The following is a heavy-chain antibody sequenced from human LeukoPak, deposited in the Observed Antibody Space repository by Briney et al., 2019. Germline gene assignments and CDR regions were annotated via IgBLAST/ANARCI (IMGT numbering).Heavy chain of an antibody. CDR1: GFTFSNYW. V-gene: IGHV3-74*01. CDR3: ARVRSGSSAGNYGMDV. Sequence: PGGSLRLSCAASGFTFSNYWMHWVHQAPGKGLVWVSRINSDGSSTTYADSVKGRFTISRDNAKNTLYVQMNSLRAEDTAVYYCARVRSGSSAGNYGMDVWGQGTTVTVSS. D-gene: IGHD1-26*01. CDR2: INSDGSST. J-gene: IGHJ6*02.